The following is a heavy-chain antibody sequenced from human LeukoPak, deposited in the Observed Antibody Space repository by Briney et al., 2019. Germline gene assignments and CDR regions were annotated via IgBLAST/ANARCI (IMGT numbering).Heavy chain of an antibody. Sequence: PGGSLRLSCAASGFTFSSYAMSWVRQAPGKGLEWVSAISGSGGRTFYADSVKGRFTIYRDNSHTTLYLQMNSLRAEDTAVYYCAKFPRVVYFDYWRQGTLVTVSS. CDR2: ISGSGGRT. D-gene: IGHD2-15*01. V-gene: IGHV3-23*01. CDR3: AKFPRVVYFDY. J-gene: IGHJ4*02. CDR1: GFTFSSYA.